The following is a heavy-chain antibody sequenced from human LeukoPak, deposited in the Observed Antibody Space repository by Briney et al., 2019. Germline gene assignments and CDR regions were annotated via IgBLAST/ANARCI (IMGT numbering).Heavy chain of an antibody. V-gene: IGHV3-23*01. CDR1: GFTLRNYA. Sequence: GGSLRLSCAASGFTLRNYAMSWVRQAPGKGLEWVSSIGAGDKYTYYGDSVKGRFTISRDNSKNTLYLQMNSLRAEDTAVYYCAKEEIVGASLAFDYWGQGTLVTVSS. J-gene: IGHJ4*02. CDR2: IGAGDKYT. D-gene: IGHD1-26*01. CDR3: AKEEIVGASLAFDY.